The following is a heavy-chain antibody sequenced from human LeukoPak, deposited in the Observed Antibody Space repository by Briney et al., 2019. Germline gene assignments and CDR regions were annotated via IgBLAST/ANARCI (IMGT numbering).Heavy chain of an antibody. D-gene: IGHD3-10*01. V-gene: IGHV3-33*01. CDR3: ARATYYYASGSYYFYAFDM. CDR2: IWNDGSNK. Sequence: GRSLRLSCTASGFSFSSYGMHWVRQAPGKGLEWLAVIWNDGSNKYYVDSVKGRFTISRDNSKNTLYLQMNSLRAEDTAVYYCARATYYYASGSYYFYAFDMWGQGTMVTVSS. J-gene: IGHJ3*02. CDR1: GFSFSSYG.